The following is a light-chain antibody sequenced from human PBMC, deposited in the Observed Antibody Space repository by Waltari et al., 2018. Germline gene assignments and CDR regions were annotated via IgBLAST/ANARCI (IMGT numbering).Light chain of an antibody. J-gene: IGKJ1*01. CDR1: QSVGTS. CDR2: DVS. Sequence: EIVLTQSPGTLSLSPGESATLSCSASQSVGTSVTWYQQKPGQAPRLLIYDVSNRATAIPDRFSGSGSGTDFTLTISSLEPEDFAVYYCHQRSNWPRTFGQGTKVELK. CDR3: HQRSNWPRT. V-gene: IGKV3-11*01.